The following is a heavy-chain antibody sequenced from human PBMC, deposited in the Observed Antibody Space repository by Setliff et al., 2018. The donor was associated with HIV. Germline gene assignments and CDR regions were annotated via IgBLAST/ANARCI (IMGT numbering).Heavy chain of an antibody. J-gene: IGHJ1*01. V-gene: IGHV1-46*01. Sequence: ASVKVSCKASGYTFTSYYMHWVRQAPGQGLEWMGMINPSSGSTTYAQKFQGRVTMTRDTSTSTVYMELSSLRSEDTAVYYCARDPAPSSSASYFQHWGQGTPVTVSS. CDR3: ARDPAPSSSASYFQH. CDR2: INPSSGST. D-gene: IGHD6-6*01. CDR1: GYTFTSYY.